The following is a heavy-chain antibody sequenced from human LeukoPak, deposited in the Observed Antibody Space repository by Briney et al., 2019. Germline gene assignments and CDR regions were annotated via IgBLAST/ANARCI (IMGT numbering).Heavy chain of an antibody. CDR1: GFSLSTYG. Sequence: GGSLRLSCAASGFSLSTYGLHWVRQAPGKGLEWVAFIRYDGSNKYYADSVKGRFTISRDNSKSTLYLQVNSLRAEDTAVYYCAKDPDYWGQGTLVTVSS. J-gene: IGHJ4*02. CDR3: AKDPDY. CDR2: IRYDGSNK. V-gene: IGHV3-30*02.